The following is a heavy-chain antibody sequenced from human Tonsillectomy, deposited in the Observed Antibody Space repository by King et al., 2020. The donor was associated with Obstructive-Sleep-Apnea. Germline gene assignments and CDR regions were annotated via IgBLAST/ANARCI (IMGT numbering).Heavy chain of an antibody. D-gene: IGHD5-12*01. CDR2: IWYDGSNK. CDR1: GFTFSSYG. V-gene: IGHV3-33*06. J-gene: IGHJ3*02. CDR3: AKGQTYDPHAFDI. Sequence: VQLVESGGGVVQPGRSLRLSCAASGFTFSSYGMHWVRQAPGKGLEWVAVIWYDGSNKYYADSVKGRFTISRDNSKNTLYLQMNSLRAEDTAVYYCAKGQTYDPHAFDIWGQGTMVTVSS.